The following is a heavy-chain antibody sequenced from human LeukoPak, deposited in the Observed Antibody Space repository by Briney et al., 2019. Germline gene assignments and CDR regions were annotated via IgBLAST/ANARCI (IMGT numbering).Heavy chain of an antibody. CDR2: ISWDGGST. CDR1: GFTFDDYT. D-gene: IGHD3-22*01. CDR3: AKESSGYYNY. J-gene: IGHJ4*02. Sequence: GGSLRLSCAASGFTFDDYTMYWVRQAPGKGLEWVSLISWDGGSTYYADSVKGRFTISRDNSKNSLYLQMNSLRTEDTALYYCAKESSGYYNYWGQGTLVTVSS. V-gene: IGHV3-43*01.